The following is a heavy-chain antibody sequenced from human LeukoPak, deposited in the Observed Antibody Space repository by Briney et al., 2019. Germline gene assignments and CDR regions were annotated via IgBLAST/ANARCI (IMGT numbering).Heavy chain of an antibody. D-gene: IGHD2-2*01. CDR1: GGSISGYY. CDR3: ARVYCSSTSCYPEYYFDY. CDR2: IYYSGST. V-gene: IGHV4-59*01. J-gene: IGHJ4*02. Sequence: SETLSLTCTVSGGSISGYYWSWIRQPPGKGLEWIGYIYYSGSTNYNPSLKSRVTISVDTSKNQFSLELSSVTAADTAVYYCARVYCSSTSCYPEYYFDYWGQGTLVTVSS.